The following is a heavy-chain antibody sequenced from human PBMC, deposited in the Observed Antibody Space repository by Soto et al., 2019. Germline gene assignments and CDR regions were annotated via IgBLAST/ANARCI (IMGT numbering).Heavy chain of an antibody. CDR2: INHSGST. V-gene: IGHV4-34*01. CDR3: ARGVVVIAY. CDR1: GGSXSGXX. D-gene: IGHD3-22*01. Sequence: QVQLQQWGAGLLKPSETLSLTCAVYGGSXSGXXXXXXXXXPGKGLEWIGEINHSGSTNYNPSLKSRVTISVDTSKNQFSLKLSSVTAADTAVYYCARGVVVIAYWGQGTLVTVSS. J-gene: IGHJ4*02.